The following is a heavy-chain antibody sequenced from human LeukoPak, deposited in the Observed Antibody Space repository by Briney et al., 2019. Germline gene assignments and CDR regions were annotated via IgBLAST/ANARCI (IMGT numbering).Heavy chain of an antibody. D-gene: IGHD4-17*01. J-gene: IGHJ6*03. V-gene: IGHV1-69*13. CDR2: IIPIFGTA. CDR3: ARGGAFYDYGDYYMDV. CDR1: GGTFSSYA. Sequence: SVKVSCKASGGTFSSYAISWVRQAPGQGLEWMGGIIPIFGTANYAQKFQGRVTITADESTSTAYMELSSLRSEDTAVYYCARGGAFYDYGDYYMDVWGKGTTVTVSS.